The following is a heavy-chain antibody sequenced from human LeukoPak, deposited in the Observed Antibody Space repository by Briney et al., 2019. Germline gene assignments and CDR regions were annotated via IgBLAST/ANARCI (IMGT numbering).Heavy chain of an antibody. CDR3: AKVEGAVYYYDSSGYYDY. CDR2: ISGSGGSA. CDR1: GFTFSSYA. Sequence: GGSLRLSCAASGFTFSSYAMSWVRQAPGKGLEWVSAISGSGGSAYYADSVKGRFTISRDNSKNTLYLQMNSLRAEDTAVYYCAKVEGAVYYYDSSGYYDYWGQGTLVTVSS. J-gene: IGHJ4*02. V-gene: IGHV3-23*01. D-gene: IGHD3-22*01.